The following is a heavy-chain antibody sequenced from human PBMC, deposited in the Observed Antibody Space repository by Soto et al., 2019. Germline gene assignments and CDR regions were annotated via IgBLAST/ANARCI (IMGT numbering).Heavy chain of an antibody. CDR1: GYIFSSFY. CDR3: ARDIFVQVDAFDL. D-gene: IGHD2-8*02. Sequence: AAVKVSCKACGYIFSSFYINWVRQAPGQGLEGMGWTSGYSGNSNYAQNFQGRVTMTTDTSTNTGYMEMRSLTSDDTAVYYCARDIFVQVDAFDLWGQGTMVTVSS. J-gene: IGHJ3*01. V-gene: IGHV1-18*01. CDR2: TSGYSGNS.